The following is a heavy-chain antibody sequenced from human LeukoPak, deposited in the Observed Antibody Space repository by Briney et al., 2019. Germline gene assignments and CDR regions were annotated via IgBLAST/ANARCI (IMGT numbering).Heavy chain of an antibody. CDR1: GFTFSTYA. V-gene: IGHV3-30*04. D-gene: IGHD4-17*01. CDR3: AKDGRQAATLDAVTTSSYFDY. Sequence: GRSLRLSCAASGFTFSTYAMNWVRQAPGKGLEWVAVISYDGRQNYYADFVKGRFTISRDNSKNTLYLQVHSLRAEDTAVYYCAKDGRQAATLDAVTTSSYFDYWGQGTLVTVSS. J-gene: IGHJ4*02. CDR2: ISYDGRQN.